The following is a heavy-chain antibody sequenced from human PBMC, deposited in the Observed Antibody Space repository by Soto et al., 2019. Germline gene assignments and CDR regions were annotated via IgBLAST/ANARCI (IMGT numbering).Heavy chain of an antibody. Sequence: SETLSLTCNVSGGSVSSGNYYWSWIRQPPGKGLEWIGYFYYTGSTKYNPSLNSRFTISIDASKNQFSLRLSSVTAADTAVYYCARSMFYSDGSNYSPFECWGQGTLVT. D-gene: IGHD4-4*01. CDR2: FYYTGST. V-gene: IGHV4-61*01. J-gene: IGHJ4*02. CDR3: ARSMFYSDGSNYSPFEC. CDR1: GGSVSSGNYY.